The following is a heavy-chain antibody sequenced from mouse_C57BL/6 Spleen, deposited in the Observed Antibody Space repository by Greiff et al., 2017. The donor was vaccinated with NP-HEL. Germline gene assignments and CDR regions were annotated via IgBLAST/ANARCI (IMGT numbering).Heavy chain of an antibody. CDR2: IYPGDGDT. D-gene: IGHD2-4*01. CDR1: GYAFSSYW. V-gene: IGHV1-80*01. CDR3: ARDYDYAWFAY. J-gene: IGHJ3*01. Sequence: VQLQQSGAELVKPGASVKISCKASGYAFSSYWMNWVKQRPGKGLEWIGRIYPGDGDTNYNGKFKGKATLTADKSSSTAYMQLSSLTSEDSAVYFCARDYDYAWFAYWGQGTLVTVSA.